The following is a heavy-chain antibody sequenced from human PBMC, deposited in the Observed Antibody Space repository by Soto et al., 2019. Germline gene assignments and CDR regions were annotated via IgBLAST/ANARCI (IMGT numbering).Heavy chain of an antibody. J-gene: IGHJ6*02. CDR3: ARVGGGLASLGYYGMDV. CDR1: GYTFIGYY. CDR2: INPNSGGT. Sequence: QVQLVQSGAEVKKTGASVKVSFRASGYTFIGYYIHWVRQAPGQGLEWMGWINPNSGGTNYAQRFQGWVTMTRDRSISTAYMELSRLKSDDTAVYYCARVGGGLASLGYYGMDVWGQGTTVTVSS. D-gene: IGHD3-10*01. V-gene: IGHV1-2*04.